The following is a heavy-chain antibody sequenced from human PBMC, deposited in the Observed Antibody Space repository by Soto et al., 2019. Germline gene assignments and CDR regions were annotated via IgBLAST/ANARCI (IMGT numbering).Heavy chain of an antibody. Sequence: QVQLQESGPGLVKPSETLSLTCTVSGGSISSYYWSWIRQPPGKGLEWIGHIYDSGTANYNPTLKSRVTISVDTSKNQFPLNLSSVTAEDTAMYYCYGLGGNWGQGTLVTVSS. CDR2: IYDSGTA. D-gene: IGHD3-16*01. CDR1: GGSISSYY. CDR3: YGLGGN. J-gene: IGHJ4*02. V-gene: IGHV4-59*01.